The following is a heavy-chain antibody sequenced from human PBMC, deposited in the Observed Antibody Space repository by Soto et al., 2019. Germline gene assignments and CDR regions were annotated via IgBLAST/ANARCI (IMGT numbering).Heavy chain of an antibody. J-gene: IGHJ6*02. V-gene: IGHV1-69*06. CDR2: IIPIFGTA. CDR1: GGTFSSYA. Sequence: SVKVSCKASGGTFSSYAISWVRHAPGQGXEWMGGIIPIFGTANYAQKFQGRVTITADKSTSTAYMELSSLRSEDTAVYYCASSSRRYYYDSSTHFYYYGMDVWGQGTTVTVSS. D-gene: IGHD3-22*01. CDR3: ASSSRRYYYDSSTHFYYYGMDV.